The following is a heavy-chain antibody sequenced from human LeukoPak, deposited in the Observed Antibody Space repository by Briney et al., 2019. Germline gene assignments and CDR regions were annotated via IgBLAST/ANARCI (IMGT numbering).Heavy chain of an antibody. Sequence: GGSLRLSCAASGFTFSSYAMHWVRQAPGKGLEWVAVISYDGSSKHYADSVKGRFTISRDNSKNTLSLQMHSLRAEDTALYYCARDQSPTLLSDPTYYFDYWGQGTLVTVSS. CDR2: ISYDGSSK. CDR1: GFTFSSYA. J-gene: IGHJ4*02. V-gene: IGHV3-30-3*01. CDR3: ARDQSPTLLSDPTYYFDY. D-gene: IGHD3-10*01.